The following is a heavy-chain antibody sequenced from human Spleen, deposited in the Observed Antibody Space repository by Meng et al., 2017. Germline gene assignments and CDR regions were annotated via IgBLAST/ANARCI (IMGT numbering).Heavy chain of an antibody. J-gene: IGHJ4*02. CDR3: NTILEVADFYFDY. CDR2: ISPSGGST. V-gene: IGHV1-46*01. D-gene: IGHD3-3*01. CDR1: GYTFSSYY. Sequence: ASVKVSCKASGYTFSSYYMHWVRQAPGEGLEWMGMISPSGGSTNYAEKFKGRVTMTRDTSTSTVYMELSRLRSDDTAVYYCNTILEVADFYFDYWGQGTLVTVSS.